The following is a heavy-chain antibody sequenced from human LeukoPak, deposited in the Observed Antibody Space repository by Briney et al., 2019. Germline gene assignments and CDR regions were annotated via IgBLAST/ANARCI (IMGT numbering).Heavy chain of an antibody. J-gene: IGHJ1*01. CDR1: GFTFSSYW. CDR2: INSDGSNT. CDR3: ARDLSGTYQH. V-gene: IGHV3-74*01. Sequence: GGSLRLSCAASGFTFSSYWMHWVRQAPGKGLVRVSRINSDGSNTWYADSVKGRFTISRDNAKNTLYLQMNSLRDEDTAVYYCARDLSGTYQHWGQGTLVTVSS. D-gene: IGHD1-26*01.